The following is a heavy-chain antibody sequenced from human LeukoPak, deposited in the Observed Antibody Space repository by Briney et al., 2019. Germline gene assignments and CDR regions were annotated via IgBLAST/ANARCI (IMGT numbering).Heavy chain of an antibody. V-gene: IGHV3-53*01. J-gene: IGHJ4*02. Sequence: PGGSLRLSCAASGFTVSSNYMSWVRQAPGKGLEWVSVIYSGGSTYYADSVKGRFTISRDNSKNTLYLQTNRLRAEDTAVYYCARVMRMEYFDYWGQGTLVTVSS. CDR1: GFTVSSNY. D-gene: IGHD3-16*01. CDR2: IYSGGST. CDR3: ARVMRMEYFDY.